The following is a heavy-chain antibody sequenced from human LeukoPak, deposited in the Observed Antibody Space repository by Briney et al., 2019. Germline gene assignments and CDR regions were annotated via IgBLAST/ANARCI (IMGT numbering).Heavy chain of an antibody. CDR3: ARWLTT. Sequence: SQTLSLTCVISGDSVSNNSASWNWIRQSPSRGLEWLGRTYYRSRWYKDYAVSVKSRITISPDTSKNQFSLQLNSVTPEDTAVYYCARWLTTWGQGTLVTVSS. CDR1: GDSVSNNSAS. D-gene: IGHD3-9*01. CDR2: TYYRSRWYK. V-gene: IGHV6-1*01. J-gene: IGHJ5*02.